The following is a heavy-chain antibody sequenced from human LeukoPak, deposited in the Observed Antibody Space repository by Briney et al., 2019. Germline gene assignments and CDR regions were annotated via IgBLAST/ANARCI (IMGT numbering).Heavy chain of an antibody. CDR1: ESVLSDYV. D-gene: IGHD2-21*01. Sequence: ASVKVSCKASESVLSDYVIHWVRQAPGQGLEWMGWIVAKSGGTHYAQNFQGRVTMTRDTSIRTAYMELSGLRSDDTAVYYCAREGGDFDIWGQGTMVTVSS. V-gene: IGHV1-2*02. CDR3: AREGGDFDI. CDR2: IVAKSGGT. J-gene: IGHJ3*02.